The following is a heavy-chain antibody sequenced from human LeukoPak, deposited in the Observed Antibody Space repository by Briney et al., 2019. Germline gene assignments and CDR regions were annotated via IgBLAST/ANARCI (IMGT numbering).Heavy chain of an antibody. D-gene: IGHD5-18*01. CDR1: GDTFSNYA. V-gene: IGHV1-69*13. CDR2: IIPIFATA. J-gene: IGHJ4*02. CDR3: ARESDSSMVINYFDY. Sequence: ASVKVSCKASGDTFSNYAISWVRQAPGQGLEWMGGIIPIFATANYAQKFQGRVTITADESTNPAYMELSSLRSEDTAVYYCARESDSSMVINYFDYWGQGTLVTVSS.